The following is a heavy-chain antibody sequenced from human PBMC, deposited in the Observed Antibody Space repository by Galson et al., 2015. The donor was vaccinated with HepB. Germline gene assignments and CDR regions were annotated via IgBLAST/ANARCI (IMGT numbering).Heavy chain of an antibody. CDR1: GYTFTSYY. Sequence: SVKVSCKASGYTFTSYYMHWVRQAPGQGLEWMGIINPSGGSTSYAQKFQGRVTMTRDTSTSTVYMELSSLRSEDTAVYYCATTYGSGSPRFDSWGQGTLVTVSS. D-gene: IGHD3-10*01. V-gene: IGHV1-46*01. CDR2: INPSGGST. J-gene: IGHJ5*01. CDR3: ATTYGSGSPRFDS.